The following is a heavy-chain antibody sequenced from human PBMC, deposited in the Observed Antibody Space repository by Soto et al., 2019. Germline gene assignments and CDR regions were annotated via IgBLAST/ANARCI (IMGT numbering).Heavy chain of an antibody. Sequence: ASVKVSCKASGYSFTDYHIHWVRQAPGQGLEWLGRINPKSGGASTAQKFQGWVTMTTDTSISTASMELTRLTSDDTVIYYCARGDSTDCSNGVCSFFYNHDMDVWGQGTTVTVSS. CDR1: GYSFTDYH. V-gene: IGHV1-2*05. CDR3: ARGDSTDCSNGVCSFFYNHDMDV. CDR2: INPKSGGA. D-gene: IGHD2-8*01. J-gene: IGHJ6*02.